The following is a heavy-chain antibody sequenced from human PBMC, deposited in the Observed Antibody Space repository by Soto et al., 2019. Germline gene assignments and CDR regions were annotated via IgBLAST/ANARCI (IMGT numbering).Heavy chain of an antibody. CDR2: MNPNSGNT. D-gene: IGHD6-13*01. Sequence: ASVKVSCKASGGTFSSYDINWVRQATGQGLEWMGWMNPNSGNTGYAQKFQGRVTMTRNTSISTAYMELSSLRSEDTAVYYCARTGYSRIGWAFDIWGQGTMVTVSS. CDR1: GGTFSSYD. CDR3: ARTGYSRIGWAFDI. V-gene: IGHV1-8*02. J-gene: IGHJ3*02.